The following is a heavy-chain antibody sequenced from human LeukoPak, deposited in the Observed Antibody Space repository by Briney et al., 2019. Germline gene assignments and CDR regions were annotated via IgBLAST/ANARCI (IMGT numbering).Heavy chain of an antibody. J-gene: IGHJ4*02. CDR1: GGSISSRSYY. Sequence: SETLSLTCTVSGGSISSRSYYWGWIRQPPGKGLEWIGSIYYSGSTYYNPSLKSRVTISVDTSKNQFSLKLSSVTAADTAVYYCARADIVATIVDYWGQGTLVTVSS. D-gene: IGHD5-12*01. CDR3: ARADIVATIVDY. CDR2: IYYSGST. V-gene: IGHV4-39*07.